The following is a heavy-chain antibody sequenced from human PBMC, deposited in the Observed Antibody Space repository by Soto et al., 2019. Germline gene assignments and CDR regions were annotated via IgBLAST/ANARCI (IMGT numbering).Heavy chain of an antibody. CDR1: GFTFSSYA. J-gene: IGHJ4*02. CDR3: AKAFSSSWYFDY. CDR2: ISGSGGST. D-gene: IGHD6-13*01. Sequence: GGSLRLSCAASGFTFSSYAMSWVRQAPGKGLEWVSAISGSGGSTYYADSVKGRFTVSRDNSKNTLYLQVNSLRVKDIAVYYCAKAFSSSWYFDYWGQGTLVTVSS. V-gene: IGHV3-23*01.